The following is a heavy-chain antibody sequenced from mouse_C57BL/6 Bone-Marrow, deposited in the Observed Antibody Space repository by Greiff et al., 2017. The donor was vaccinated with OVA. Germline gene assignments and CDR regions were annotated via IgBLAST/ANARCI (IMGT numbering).Heavy chain of an antibody. J-gene: IGHJ4*01. CDR3: ARSESTTVERDFAMDY. D-gene: IGHD1-1*01. Sequence: QVQLQQPGAELVKPGASVKMSCKASGYTFTSYWITWVKQRPGQGLEWIGDIYPGSGRTNYNEKFKSKATLTVDTSSSTAYMQLSSMTSEDSAVEYCARSESTTVERDFAMDYWGQGTSVTVSS. CDR1: GYTFTSYW. V-gene: IGHV1-55*01. CDR2: IYPGSGRT.